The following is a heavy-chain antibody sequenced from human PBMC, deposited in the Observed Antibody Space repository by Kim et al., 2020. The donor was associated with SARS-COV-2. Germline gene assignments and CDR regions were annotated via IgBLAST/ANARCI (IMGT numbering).Heavy chain of an antibody. Sequence: SETLSLTCTVSGGSINNYYWSWIRQPPGKGLEWIGYIYYSGSTNYNPSLKSRVTISVDTSKNQFSLKLSSVTAADTAVYYCARDWSAYGVANWFDPWGQGTLVTVSS. CDR3: ARDWSAYGVANWFDP. V-gene: IGHV4-59*13. D-gene: IGHD4-17*01. CDR2: IYYSGST. J-gene: IGHJ5*02. CDR1: GGSINNYY.